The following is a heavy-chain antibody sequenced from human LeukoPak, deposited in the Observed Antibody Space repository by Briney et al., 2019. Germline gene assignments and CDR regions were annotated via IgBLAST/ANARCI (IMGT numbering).Heavy chain of an antibody. J-gene: IGHJ6*02. D-gene: IGHD3-10*01. V-gene: IGHV4-31*03. CDR3: AREGYRFGPKGVDV. Sequence: PSETLSLTCTVSGGSISSGGYSWSWIRQHPGKGLEWIGYIYYSGSTYYNPSLKSRVTISVDTSKNQFSLKLSSVTAADTAVYYCAREGYRFGPKGVDVWGQGTTVTVSS. CDR1: GGSISSGGYS. CDR2: IYYSGST.